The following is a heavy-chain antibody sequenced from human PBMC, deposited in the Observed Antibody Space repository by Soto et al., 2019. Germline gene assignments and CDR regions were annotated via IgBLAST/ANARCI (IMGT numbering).Heavy chain of an antibody. D-gene: IGHD6-13*01. Sequence: EVQLVESGGGLVQPGGSLRLSCAASGFTFSSYWMHWVRQTPEKGLVWVSHINSDGSTTNYADSVKGRFTISRDNAKNTLYLQMNILRAEDTALYSCARGASSSAWYSDHWGQGTLVTVSS. CDR3: ARGASSSAWYSDH. CDR2: INSDGSTT. CDR1: GFTFSSYW. J-gene: IGHJ5*02. V-gene: IGHV3-74*01.